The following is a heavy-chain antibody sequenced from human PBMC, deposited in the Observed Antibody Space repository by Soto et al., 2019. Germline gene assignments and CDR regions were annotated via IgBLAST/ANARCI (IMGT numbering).Heavy chain of an antibody. CDR3: ARDGGHDGYSSSWGNFDY. J-gene: IGHJ4*02. CDR1: GFTFSSYG. V-gene: IGHV3-33*01. D-gene: IGHD6-13*01. Sequence: QVQLVESGGGVVQPGRSLRLSCAASGFTFSSYGMHWVRQAPGKGLEWVAVIWYDGSNKYYADSVKGRFTISRDNSKNTLDLQMNSLRAEDTAVYYCARDGGHDGYSSSWGNFDYWGQGTLVTVSS. CDR2: IWYDGSNK.